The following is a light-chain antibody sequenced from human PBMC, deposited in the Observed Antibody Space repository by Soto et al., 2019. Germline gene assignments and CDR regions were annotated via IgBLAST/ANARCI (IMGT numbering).Light chain of an antibody. J-gene: IGKJ2*01. CDR3: LQYNRWRYT. V-gene: IGKV3-15*01. CDR2: RAS. CDR1: QTVTNN. Sequence: EIVMTQSPATLSVSPGESATLSCRASQTVTNNLAWYQQKSCHAPRLLIYRASTRATAIPATFSGSGYGTEFTLTICSLQSEDFGVYYCLQYNRWRYTFGQRTKLEI.